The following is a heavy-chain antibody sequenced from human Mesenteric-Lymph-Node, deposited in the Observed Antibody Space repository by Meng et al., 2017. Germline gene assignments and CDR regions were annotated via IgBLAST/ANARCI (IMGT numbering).Heavy chain of an antibody. CDR2: INSDGSST. D-gene: IGHD3-10*01. CDR3: ARSRRDYYGSGTYYNDY. Sequence: GESLKISCAASGFTFSSYWMHWVRQAPGKGLVWVSRINSDGSSTSYADSVKGRFTISRDNAKNTLYLQMNSLRAEDTAVYYCARSRRDYYGSGTYYNDYWGQGTLVTVSS. V-gene: IGHV3-74*01. CDR1: GFTFSSYW. J-gene: IGHJ4*02.